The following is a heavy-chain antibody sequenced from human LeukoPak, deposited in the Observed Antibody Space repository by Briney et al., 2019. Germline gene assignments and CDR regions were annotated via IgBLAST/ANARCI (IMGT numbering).Heavy chain of an antibody. V-gene: IGHV3-74*01. CDR3: ARDLTHCSGGSCDWGPFDI. CDR2: INSDGTTT. D-gene: IGHD2-15*01. Sequence: PGGSPRLSCAASGFTFNNYWMHWVRQAPGTGLVWVSRINSDGTTTNYADSVRGRFTISRDNAANTLYLQMNSLRAEDTAVYYCARDLTHCSGGSCDWGPFDIWGQGTMVTVSS. CDR1: GFTFNNYW. J-gene: IGHJ3*02.